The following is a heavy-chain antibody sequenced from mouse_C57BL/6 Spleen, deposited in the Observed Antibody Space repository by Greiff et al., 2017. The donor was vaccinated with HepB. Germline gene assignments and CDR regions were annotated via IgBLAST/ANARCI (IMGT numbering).Heavy chain of an antibody. CDR1: GYTFTSYW. J-gene: IGHJ3*01. V-gene: IGHV1-52*01. CDR3: ASEKRVGYSNYGWFAY. Sequence: VQLQQPGAELVRPGSSVKLSCKASGYTFTSYWMHWVKQRPIQGLEWIGNIDPSDSETHYNQKFKDKATLTVDKSSSTAYMQLSSLTSEDSAVYDCASEKRVGYSNYGWFAYWGQGTLGTVSA. CDR2: IDPSDSET. D-gene: IGHD2-5*01.